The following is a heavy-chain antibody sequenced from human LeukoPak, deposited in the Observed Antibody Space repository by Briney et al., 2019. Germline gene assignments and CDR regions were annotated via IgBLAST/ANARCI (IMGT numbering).Heavy chain of an antibody. J-gene: IGHJ4*02. CDR1: GGSFSSYY. Sequence: SETLSLTCTVSGGSFSSYYWNWIRQPPGKGLGWIGNVFYSGSTDYNPSLKSRVTISLDTTKNQFSLRLSSVTAADTAVYYCARDSGGGWYLKYWGQGTLVTVSS. V-gene: IGHV4-59*01. D-gene: IGHD6-19*01. CDR3: ARDSGGGWYLKY. CDR2: VFYSGST.